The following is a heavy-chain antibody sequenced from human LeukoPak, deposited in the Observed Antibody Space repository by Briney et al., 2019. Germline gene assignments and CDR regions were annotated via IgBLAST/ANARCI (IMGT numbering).Heavy chain of an antibody. V-gene: IGHV3-30*02. CDR3: ARDCRYFDWSSLRNWFDP. D-gene: IGHD3-9*01. J-gene: IGHJ5*02. Sequence: GGSLRLSCAASGFTFSDYSMHWVRQAPGKGLNWVAFIRYDGNNKYYADSVKGRFTISRDNSKNMLYLEMNSLSTEDTAVYYCARDCRYFDWSSLRNWFDPRGQGTLVTVSS. CDR1: GFTFSDYS. CDR2: IRYDGNNK.